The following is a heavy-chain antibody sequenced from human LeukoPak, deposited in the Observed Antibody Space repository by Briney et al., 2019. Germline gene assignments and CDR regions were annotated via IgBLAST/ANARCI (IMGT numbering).Heavy chain of an antibody. Sequence: ASVKVSCKASGYTFTSYYMHWVRQAPGQGLEWMGIINPSGGSTSYAQKFQGRVTMTRDTSTSTVYMELSSLRSEDTAVYYCARDHVVWGSYRYTPKYFDLWGRGTLVTVSS. V-gene: IGHV1-46*01. CDR3: ARDHVVWGSYRYTPKYFDL. J-gene: IGHJ2*01. CDR1: GYTFTSYY. CDR2: INPSGGST. D-gene: IGHD3-16*02.